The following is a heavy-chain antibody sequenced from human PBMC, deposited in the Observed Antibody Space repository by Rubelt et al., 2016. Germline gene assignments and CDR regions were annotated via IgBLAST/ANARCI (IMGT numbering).Heavy chain of an antibody. CDR1: GFTFRNYG. CDR3: ARPVSRQTTPAARYYYYYFAMDV. J-gene: IGHJ6*02. Sequence: ESGGGVVQPGRSLRLSCTASGFTFRNYGMHWVRQAPGKGLEWVAVIWYDGSNNRFADSVKGRFTISRDNSNSTLYLQMNSLRPEYTAVYYCARPVSRQTTPAARYYYYYFAMDVWGQGTTVTVS. CDR2: IWYDGSNN. V-gene: IGHV3-33*01. D-gene: IGHD2-2*01.